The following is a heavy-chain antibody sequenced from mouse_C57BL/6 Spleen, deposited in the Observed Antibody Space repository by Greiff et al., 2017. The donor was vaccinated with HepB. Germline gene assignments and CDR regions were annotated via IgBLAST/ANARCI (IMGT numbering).Heavy chain of an antibody. V-gene: IGHV1-55*01. J-gene: IGHJ4*01. D-gene: IGHD4-1*01. CDR2: IYPGSGST. CDR3: ARSTGTRAMDY. CDR1: GYTFTSYW. Sequence: QVQLQHPGAELVKPGASVKMSCKASGYTFTSYWITWVKQRPGQGLEWIGDIYPGSGSTNYNEKFKSKATLTVDTSSSTAYMQLSSLTSEDSAVYYCARSTGTRAMDYWGQGTSVTVSS.